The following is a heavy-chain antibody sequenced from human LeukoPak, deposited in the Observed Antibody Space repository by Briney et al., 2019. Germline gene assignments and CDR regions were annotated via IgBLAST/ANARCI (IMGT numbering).Heavy chain of an antibody. CDR3: AKDISPSYGSSGYLGHDAFDV. CDR1: GFAFGDFA. Sequence: PGRSLRLSCASSGFAFGDFAMHWVRQAPGKGLEWVAGLGWNGGSIGYADSVKGRFTISRDNARNSLYLQMNSLRAEDTASYYCAKDISPSYGSSGYLGHDAFDVWGQGTMVTVSS. J-gene: IGHJ3*01. D-gene: IGHD3-22*01. CDR2: LGWNGGSI. V-gene: IGHV3-9*01.